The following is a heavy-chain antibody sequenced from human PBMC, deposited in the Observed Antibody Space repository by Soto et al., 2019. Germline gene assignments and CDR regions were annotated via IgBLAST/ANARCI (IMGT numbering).Heavy chain of an antibody. CDR1: GYTFTSYY. CDR3: ARGIATGQLDP. Sequence: ASVKVSCKASGYTFTSYYMHWVRQAPGQGLEWMGWINPDNGNTKSSQKFRDRVIVTRDTSASTAYMDLSSLRSEDTAVYYCARGIATGQLDPWGQGTLVTVSS. J-gene: IGHJ5*02. CDR2: INPDNGNT. D-gene: IGHD2-15*01. V-gene: IGHV1-3*01.